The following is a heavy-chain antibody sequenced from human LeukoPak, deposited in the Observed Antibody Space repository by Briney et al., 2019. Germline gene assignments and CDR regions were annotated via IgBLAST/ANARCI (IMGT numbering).Heavy chain of an antibody. D-gene: IGHD2-15*01. Sequence: GESLSLSCKCSGYSFTSYWITWVRQMPGKGLEWMGRIDPSDSYTNYNPSFQGHVTISADKSISTGYLQWSSLKASDTAMYYCTRQPRYCSGGSCSLFDYFDYWGQGTLVSVSS. J-gene: IGHJ4*02. CDR2: IDPSDSYT. CDR3: TRQPRYCSGGSCSLFDYFDY. CDR1: GYSFTSYW. V-gene: IGHV5-10-1*01.